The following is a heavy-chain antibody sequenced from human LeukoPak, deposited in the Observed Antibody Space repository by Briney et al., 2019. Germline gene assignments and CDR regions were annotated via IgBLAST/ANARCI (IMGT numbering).Heavy chain of an antibody. CDR1: GYTFTGYY. V-gene: IGHV1-2*02. J-gene: IGHJ5*02. D-gene: IGHD6-13*01. CDR3: ARALGSSWYPSNWFDP. CDR2: INPNSGGT. Sequence: GASVKVSCKASGYTFTGYYMHWVRQAPGQGLEWMGWINPNSGGTNYAQKFQGRVTMTRDTSISTAYMELSGLRSDDTAVYYCARALGSSWYPSNWFDPWGQGTLVTVSS.